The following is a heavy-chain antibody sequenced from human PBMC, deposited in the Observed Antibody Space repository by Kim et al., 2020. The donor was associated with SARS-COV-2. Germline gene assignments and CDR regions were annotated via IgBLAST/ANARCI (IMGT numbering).Heavy chain of an antibody. CDR1: GFALSNYW. CDR3: ARDFNPRDDSRWLDAFDI. Sequence: GGSLRLSCAASGFALSNYWMTWVRQAPGKGLEWVANTRKDGGADHYADSVKGRFSISRDNLKNSLYLQMNSLRVEDTAVYYCARDFNPRDDSRWLDAFDICGHGSGVTVTS. J-gene: IGHJ3*02. D-gene: IGHD6-13*01. CDR2: TRKDGGAD. V-gene: IGHV3-7*01.